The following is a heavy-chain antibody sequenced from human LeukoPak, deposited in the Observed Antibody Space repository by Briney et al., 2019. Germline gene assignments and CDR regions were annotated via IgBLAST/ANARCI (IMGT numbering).Heavy chain of an antibody. CDR1: GGSVSSANYY. Sequence: SETLSLTCTVSGGSVSSANYYWSWIREPPGKGLEWIGYIHYSGSTHNNPSLKSRVTISVDTSKNQFSLKLSSVTTADTAVYYCARVYAGAYWYIDLWGRGTLVTVSS. CDR2: IHYSGST. D-gene: IGHD1-26*01. CDR3: ARVYAGAYWYIDL. V-gene: IGHV4-61*01. J-gene: IGHJ2*01.